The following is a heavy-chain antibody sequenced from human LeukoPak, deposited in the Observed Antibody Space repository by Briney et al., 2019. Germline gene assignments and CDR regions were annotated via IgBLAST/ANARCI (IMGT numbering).Heavy chain of an antibody. J-gene: IGHJ6*03. CDR1: GFAVSSNY. D-gene: IGHD5-12*01. CDR2: IYSGGST. V-gene: IGHV3-53*01. Sequence: GGSLRLSCAASGFAVSSNYMSWVRQAPGKGLEWVSVIYSGGSTYYADSVKGRFTISRDNSKNTLYLQMNSPRAEDTAVYYCARIVATMDYYYYYMDVWGKGTTVTISS. CDR3: ARIVATMDYYYYYMDV.